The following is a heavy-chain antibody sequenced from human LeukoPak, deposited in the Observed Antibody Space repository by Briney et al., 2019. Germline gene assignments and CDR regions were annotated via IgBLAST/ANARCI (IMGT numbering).Heavy chain of an antibody. J-gene: IGHJ3*02. D-gene: IGHD3-10*01. Sequence: KPSETLSLTCAVYGGSFSGYYWSWIRQPPGKGLEWIGNIFYSGSTYYSPSLKSRVTISLDTSRNQFSLNLDSVTAADTAVYYCAKSNGYGLVDIWGQGTMVTVSS. CDR2: IFYSGST. V-gene: IGHV4-34*12. CDR3: AKSNGYGLVDI. CDR1: GGSFSGYY.